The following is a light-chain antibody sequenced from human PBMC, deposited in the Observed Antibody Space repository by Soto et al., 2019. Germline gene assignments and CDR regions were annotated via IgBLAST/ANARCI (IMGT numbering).Light chain of an antibody. J-gene: IGKJ1*01. CDR3: LNNNNWPRT. Sequence: EIVITNSPDTLSVSPGERVTLSCRASQSVSSNLSWYQQKPGQAPRLLIYGAYTRATGIPARFSGSGSATEFTLTISSLQYYDFAVYYCLNNNNWPRTFGQWIKV. CDR1: QSVSSN. V-gene: IGKV3-15*01. CDR2: GAY.